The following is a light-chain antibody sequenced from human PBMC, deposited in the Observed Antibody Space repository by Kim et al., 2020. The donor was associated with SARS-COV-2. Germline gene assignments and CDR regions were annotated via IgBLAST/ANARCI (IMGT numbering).Light chain of an antibody. J-gene: IGLJ3*02. CDR3: HSYDRTNHV. CDR2: ENN. V-gene: IGLV6-57*03. CDR1: SGSITSYV. Sequence: MGTLPCTRNSGSITSYVVEWYQQRPGRAPTIVIYENNQSASGVPARFSGSIDRSSNSASLTISGLTTEDEADYYCHSYDRTNHVFGGGTQLTVL.